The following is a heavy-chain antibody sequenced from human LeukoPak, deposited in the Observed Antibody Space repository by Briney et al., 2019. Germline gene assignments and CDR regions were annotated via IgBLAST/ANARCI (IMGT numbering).Heavy chain of an antibody. Sequence: PGGSLRLSCAASGFTVSSNYMSWVRQAPGKGLEWVSVIYSGGSTYYADSVKGRFTISRDNSKNTLYLQMNSLRAEDTAVYYCARGAYYYDSSGYPYYMDVWGKGTTVTISS. CDR3: ARGAYYYDSSGYPYYMDV. V-gene: IGHV3-53*01. D-gene: IGHD3-22*01. J-gene: IGHJ6*03. CDR1: GFTVSSNY. CDR2: IYSGGST.